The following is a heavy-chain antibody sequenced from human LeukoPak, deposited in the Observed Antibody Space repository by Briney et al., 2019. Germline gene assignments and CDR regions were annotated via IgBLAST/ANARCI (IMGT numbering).Heavy chain of an antibody. CDR2: IYFSGRT. CDR3: AREPREEYLVWLFHFDY. J-gene: IGHJ4*02. V-gene: IGHV4-39*02. Sequence: SETLSLTCNVSGGSIISNHFFWAWIRQPPGKGLEWIGSIYFSGRTYYNPSLKSRVTISVDTSRNHFSLRLTSVTAADTAVYFCAREPREEYLVWLFHFDYWGQGNLVTVSS. CDR1: GGSIISNHFF. D-gene: IGHD3-3*01.